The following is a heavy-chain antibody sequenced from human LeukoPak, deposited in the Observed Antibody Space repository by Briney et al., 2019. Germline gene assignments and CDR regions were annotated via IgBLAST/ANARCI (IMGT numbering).Heavy chain of an antibody. J-gene: IGHJ3*02. CDR1: GYRFTSYW. Sequence: GESPQISCKGSGYRFTSYWIGRGRPMPGKGLEWMGVIYPGDSDTRYSPSFQGRVTISADKSISTAYLQWSSVKASDTAMYYCARQDGYKGAAFDIWGQGTMVTVSS. CDR2: IYPGDSDT. D-gene: IGHD5-24*01. V-gene: IGHV5-51*01. CDR3: ARQDGYKGAAFDI.